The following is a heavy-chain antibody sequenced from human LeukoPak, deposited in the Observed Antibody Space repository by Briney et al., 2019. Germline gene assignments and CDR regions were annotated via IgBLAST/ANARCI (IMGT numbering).Heavy chain of an antibody. CDR2: ISSSGSTK. D-gene: IGHD3-9*01. V-gene: IGHV3-48*02. CDR1: GFTFSTYN. Sequence: GGSLRLSCAASGFTFSTYNMNCVRQAPGKGLEWVSYISSSGSTKYYADSVKGRFTISRDNVKNSLFLQMNSLSDEDTVVYYCARDFLTGYFDYWGQGTLVTVS. CDR3: ARDFLTGYFDY. J-gene: IGHJ4*02.